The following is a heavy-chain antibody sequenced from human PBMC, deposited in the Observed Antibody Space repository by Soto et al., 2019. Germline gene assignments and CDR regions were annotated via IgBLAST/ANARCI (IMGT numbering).Heavy chain of an antibody. J-gene: IGHJ4*02. CDR2: IEKDGSEE. CDR1: GFMFRNYY. V-gene: IGHV3-7*05. Sequence: EVQLVESGGGLVQPGGSLRLSCAASGFMFRNYYMNWVRQAPGKGLEWVANIEKDGSEENYVDSVKGRFTISRDNAKNALYLQMNSLGAEDTAVYYCAGGSGWESDFWGQGTHVTVSS. D-gene: IGHD6-19*01. CDR3: AGGSGWESDF.